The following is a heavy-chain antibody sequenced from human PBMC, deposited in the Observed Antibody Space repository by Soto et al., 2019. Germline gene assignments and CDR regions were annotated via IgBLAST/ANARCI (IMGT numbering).Heavy chain of an antibody. CDR3: AASRGGSSWLYYYYYYGMDV. Sequence: APVKVCCKACGYTFTSYDINWVRQATGQGLEWMGWMNPNSGNTGYAQKYQGRVTMTRNTSISTAYMELSSLRSEDTAVYYCAASRGGSSWLYYYYYYGMDVWGQGTTVTVSS. CDR1: GYTFTSYD. J-gene: IGHJ6*02. V-gene: IGHV1-8*01. D-gene: IGHD6-13*01. CDR2: MNPNSGNT.